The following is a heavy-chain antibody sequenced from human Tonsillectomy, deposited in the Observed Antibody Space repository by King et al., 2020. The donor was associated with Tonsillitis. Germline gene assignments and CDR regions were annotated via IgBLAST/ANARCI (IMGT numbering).Heavy chain of an antibody. CDR1: GGSISNSY. Sequence: VQLQESGPGLVKPSETLSLTCTVSGGSISNSYWSWIRQPPGKGLEWVGYIYDSGDTNYNPSLKSRVTISVDTSKNQISLKLSSVTAADTAVYYCAGKAVTGTLHFDPWGQGTLVTVSS. CDR3: AGKAVTGTLHFDP. V-gene: IGHV4-59*01. CDR2: IYDSGDT. D-gene: IGHD6-19*01. J-gene: IGHJ5*02.